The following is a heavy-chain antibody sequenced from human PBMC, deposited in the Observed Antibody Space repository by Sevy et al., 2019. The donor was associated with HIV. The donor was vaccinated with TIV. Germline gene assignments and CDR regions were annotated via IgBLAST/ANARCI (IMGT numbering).Heavy chain of an antibody. D-gene: IGHD3-22*01. CDR3: ARVGCDSSGSYNRGGYFDY. J-gene: IGHJ4*02. CDR1: GFTVSSNY. Sequence: GGSLRLSCAASGFTVSSNYMNWVRQAPGKGLEWVSIIYSGGSTYYADSVKGRFTISRDNSKNTLYLQMNSLRAEDTAVYYCARVGCDSSGSYNRGGYFDYWGQGTLVTVSS. V-gene: IGHV3-53*01. CDR2: IYSGGST.